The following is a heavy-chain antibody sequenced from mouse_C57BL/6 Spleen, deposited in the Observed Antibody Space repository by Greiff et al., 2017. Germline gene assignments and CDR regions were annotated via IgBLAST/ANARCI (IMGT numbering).Heavy chain of an antibody. CDR2: ISGGGGNT. Sequence: EVKLMESGGGLVKPGGSLTLSCAASGFTFSSYTMSWVRPTPEKRLEWVATISGGGGNTYYPDSVKGRFTISRDNAKNTLYLQMSSLRSEDTALYYCARHEYYGSSYDYWGQGTTRTVSS. CDR3: ARHEYYGSSYDY. J-gene: IGHJ2*01. CDR1: GFTFSSYT. V-gene: IGHV5-9*01. D-gene: IGHD1-1*01.